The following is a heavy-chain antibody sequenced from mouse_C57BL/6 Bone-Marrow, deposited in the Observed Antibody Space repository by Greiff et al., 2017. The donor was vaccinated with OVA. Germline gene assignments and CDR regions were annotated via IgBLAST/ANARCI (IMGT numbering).Heavy chain of an antibody. D-gene: IGHD1-1*01. CDR1: GFTFSDYY. V-gene: IGHV5-12*01. CDR2: ISNGGGST. Sequence: EVKLMESGGGLVQPGGSLKLSCAASGFTFSDYYMYWVRQTPEKRLEWVAYISNGGGSTYYPDTVKGRFTISRDNAKNTLYLQMSSLKSEDTAMYYCARHYYYGSSPSFDYWGQGTTLTVSS. J-gene: IGHJ2*01. CDR3: ARHYYYGSSPSFDY.